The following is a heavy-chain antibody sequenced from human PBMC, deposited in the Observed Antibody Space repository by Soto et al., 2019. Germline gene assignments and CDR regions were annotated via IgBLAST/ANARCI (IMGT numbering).Heavy chain of an antibody. Sequence: QVQLVESGGGVVQPGRSLRLSCAASGFTFSSYAMHWVRQAPGKGLEWVAVISYDGSNKYYADFVKGRFTISRDNSKNTLYLQMNSLRAEDTAVYYCARTQVDTAMVTYPYYYGMDVWGQGTTVTVSS. CDR3: ARTQVDTAMVTYPYYYGMDV. J-gene: IGHJ6*02. D-gene: IGHD5-18*01. V-gene: IGHV3-30-3*01. CDR1: GFTFSSYA. CDR2: ISYDGSNK.